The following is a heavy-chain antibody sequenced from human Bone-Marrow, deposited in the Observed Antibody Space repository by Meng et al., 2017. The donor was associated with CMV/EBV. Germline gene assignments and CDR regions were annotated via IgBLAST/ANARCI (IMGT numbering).Heavy chain of an antibody. V-gene: IGHV1-2*02. CDR2: INPNSGGT. D-gene: IGHD2-2*01. CDR1: GFTFSSYW. CDR3: ARDNRYCSSTSCYWDYYGMDV. J-gene: IGHJ6*02. Sequence: GESLKISCAASGFTFSSYWMHWVRQAPGQGLEWMGWINPNSGGTNYAQKFQGRVTMTRDTSISTAYMELNSLRAEDTAVYYCARDNRYCSSTSCYWDYYGMDVSGQGTTVTVS.